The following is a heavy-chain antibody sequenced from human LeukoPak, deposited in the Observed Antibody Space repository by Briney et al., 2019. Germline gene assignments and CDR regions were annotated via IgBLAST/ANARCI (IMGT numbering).Heavy chain of an antibody. CDR2: INTNTGNP. Sequence: ASVKVSCKASGYTVTSYAMNWVRQAPGQGLEWMGWINTNTGNPTYAQGFTGRFVFSLDTSVSTAYLQISSLKAEDTAVYYCARSYSSSWYDEYYYYYYMDVWGKGTTVTISS. V-gene: IGHV7-4-1*02. D-gene: IGHD6-13*01. CDR1: GYTVTSYA. CDR3: ARSYSSSWYDEYYYYYYMDV. J-gene: IGHJ6*03.